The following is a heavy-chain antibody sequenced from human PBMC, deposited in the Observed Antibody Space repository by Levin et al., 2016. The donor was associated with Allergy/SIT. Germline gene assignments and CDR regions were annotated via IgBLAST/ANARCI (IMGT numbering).Heavy chain of an antibody. CDR3: ARDSQEYKVVTATYYYYYGMDV. D-gene: IGHD2-21*02. CDR2: ITSSRSTK. J-gene: IGHJ6*02. V-gene: IGHV3-48*01. Sequence: WIRQPPGKGLEWVSYITSSRSTKYYADSVKGRFTISRDNAKNSLYLQMNSLRAEDTAVYYCARDSQEYKVVTATYYYYYGMDVWGQGTTVTVSS.